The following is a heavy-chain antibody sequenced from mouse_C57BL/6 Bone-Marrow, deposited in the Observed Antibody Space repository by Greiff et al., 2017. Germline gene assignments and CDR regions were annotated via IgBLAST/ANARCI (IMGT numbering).Heavy chain of an antibody. J-gene: IGHJ2*01. CDR2: IYWDDDK. Sequence: QVTLKVSGPGILQSSQTLSLTCSFSGFSLSTSGMGVSWIRQPSGKCLEWLAHIYWDDDKRHNPSLKRRHTISKDTSRNQVFLKITSVDNADTATYYCARRGDYYGSSYGFDYWGQGTTLTVSS. D-gene: IGHD1-1*01. V-gene: IGHV8-12*01. CDR3: ARRGDYYGSSYGFDY. CDR1: GFSLSTSGMG.